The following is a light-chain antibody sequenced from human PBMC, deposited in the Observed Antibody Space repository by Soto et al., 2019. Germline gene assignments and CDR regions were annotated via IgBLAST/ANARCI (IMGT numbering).Light chain of an antibody. Sequence: QSALTQPASVSGSPGQSITISCTGTSSDVGGYNYVSWYQQHPGKPPKLMIYDVSNRPSGVSNRFSGSKSGNTASLTISGRQAEDEADYYCSSYTSSSTTYVVFGGGTKLTVL. V-gene: IGLV2-14*01. CDR1: SSDVGGYNY. CDR2: DVS. CDR3: SSYTSSSTTYVV. J-gene: IGLJ2*01.